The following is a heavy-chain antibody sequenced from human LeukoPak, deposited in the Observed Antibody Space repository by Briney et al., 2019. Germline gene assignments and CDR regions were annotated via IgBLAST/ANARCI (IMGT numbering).Heavy chain of an antibody. Sequence: GGSLRLSCAASGFTFSSYEMNWVRQAPGKGLEWVSYISSSGSTIYYADSVKGRFTISRDNAKNSLYLQMNSLRAEDTAVYYCARDFALGAVWFGELPPLVGCFDYWGQGTLVTVSS. D-gene: IGHD3-10*01. CDR2: ISSSGSTI. CDR3: ARDFALGAVWFGELPPLVGCFDY. V-gene: IGHV3-48*03. J-gene: IGHJ4*02. CDR1: GFTFSSYE.